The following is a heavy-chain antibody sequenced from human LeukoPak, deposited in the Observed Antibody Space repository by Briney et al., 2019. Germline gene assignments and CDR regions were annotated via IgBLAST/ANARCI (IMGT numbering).Heavy chain of an antibody. CDR1: GYTFTSYG. CDR2: ISAYNGNT. J-gene: IGHJ4*02. D-gene: IGHD2-8*01. Sequence: ASVKVSCKASGYTFTSYGISWVRQAPGQGLEWMGWISAYNGNTNYAQKLQGRVTMTTDTPTSTAYMELRSLRSDDTAVYYCAREICTNGVCYFDFDYWGQGTLVTVSS. CDR3: AREICTNGVCYFDFDY. V-gene: IGHV1-18*01.